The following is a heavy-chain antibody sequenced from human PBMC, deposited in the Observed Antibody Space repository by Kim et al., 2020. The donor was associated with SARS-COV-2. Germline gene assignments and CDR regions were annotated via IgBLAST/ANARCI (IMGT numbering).Heavy chain of an antibody. V-gene: IGHV4-34*01. D-gene: IGHD4-17*01. CDR3: ARYTPQYGDYVFDY. J-gene: IGHJ4*02. CDR1: GGSFSGYY. CDR2: INHSGST. Sequence: SETLSLTCAVYGGSFSGYYWSWIRQPPGKGLEWIGEINHSGSTNYNPSLKSRVTISVDTSKNQFSLKLGSVTAADTAVYYCARYTPQYGDYVFDYWGQGTLVTVSS.